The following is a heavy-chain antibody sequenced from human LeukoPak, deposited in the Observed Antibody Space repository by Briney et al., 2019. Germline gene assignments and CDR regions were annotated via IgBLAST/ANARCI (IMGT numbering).Heavy chain of an antibody. J-gene: IGHJ6*03. V-gene: IGHV1-18*01. CDR3: ARDARSGAGTTGYYMDV. D-gene: IGHD1-7*01. Sequence: GASVKVSCKASGYTFTSYGISWVRQAPGQGLEWMGWISAYNGNTNYAQKLQGRVTMTTDTSTSTAYMELRSLRSDDTAVYYCARDARSGAGTTGYYMDVWGKGTTVTVSS. CDR1: GYTFTSYG. CDR2: ISAYNGNT.